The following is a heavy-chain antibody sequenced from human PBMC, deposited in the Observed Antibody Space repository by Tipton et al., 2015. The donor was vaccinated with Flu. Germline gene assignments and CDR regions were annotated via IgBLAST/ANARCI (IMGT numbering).Heavy chain of an antibody. V-gene: IGHV4-39*01. CDR2: IYYTGST. Sequence: TLSLTCTVSGVSIASNTYYWGWIRQPPGKGLEWIGSIYYTGSTYYNPPLRSRVTMSVDRSKNQVSLKLSSVTAADTAVFYCASGIATLGNSYYYAMDVWGQGTTVTVSS. CDR1: GVSIASNTYY. D-gene: IGHD6-13*01. CDR3: ASGIATLGNSYYYAMDV. J-gene: IGHJ6*02.